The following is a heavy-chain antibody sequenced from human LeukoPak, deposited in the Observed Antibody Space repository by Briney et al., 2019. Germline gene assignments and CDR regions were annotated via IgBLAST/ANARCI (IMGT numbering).Heavy chain of an antibody. D-gene: IGHD1-26*01. CDR2: IYPGDSDT. CDR1: GYRFTSYW. CDR3: ARRTIVGAAPAWFDP. Sequence: GESLKISCKGSGYRFTSYWIGRVRQMPGKGLEWVGVIYPGDSDTRYSPSFQGQVTISADKSISTAYLQWSSLKASDTAMYYCARRTIVGAAPAWFDPWGQGTLVTVSS. J-gene: IGHJ5*02. V-gene: IGHV5-51*01.